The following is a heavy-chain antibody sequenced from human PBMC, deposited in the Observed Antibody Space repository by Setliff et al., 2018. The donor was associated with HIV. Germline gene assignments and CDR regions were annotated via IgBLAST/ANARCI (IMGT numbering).Heavy chain of an antibody. V-gene: IGHV1-69*05. J-gene: IGHJ6*03. Sequence: SVKVSCKASGGAFSSYAISWVRQAPGQGLEWMGGIIPIFGTANYAQKFQGRVTITTDESTSTAYMELSSLRSEDTAVYYCALGYNARKVPYYYYYYMDVWGKGTTVTVSS. D-gene: IGHD5-12*01. CDR3: ALGYNARKVPYYYYYYMDV. CDR2: IIPIFGTA. CDR1: GGAFSSYA.